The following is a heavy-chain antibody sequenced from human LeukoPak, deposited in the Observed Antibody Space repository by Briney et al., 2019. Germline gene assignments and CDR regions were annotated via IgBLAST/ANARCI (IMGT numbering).Heavy chain of an antibody. Sequence: PGGSLRLSRAAFGFTFRSYEMNWVRQAPGKGLEWLSYISSSGSTIYYADSLKGRFTNSRDNAKNSLYLQMNSLRAEDTAVYYCATKISGSYYEYIDYWGQGTLVTVSS. D-gene: IGHD1-26*01. J-gene: IGHJ4*02. V-gene: IGHV3-48*03. CDR1: GFTFRSYE. CDR2: ISSSGSTI. CDR3: ATKISGSYYEYIDY.